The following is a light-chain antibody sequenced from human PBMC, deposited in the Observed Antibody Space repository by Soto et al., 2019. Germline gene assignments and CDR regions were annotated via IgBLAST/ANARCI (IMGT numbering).Light chain of an antibody. CDR3: ATWDGSLPGEV. J-gene: IGLJ2*01. CDR2: DNN. CDR1: SSNIGNNY. V-gene: IGLV1-51*01. Sequence: QSVLTQSPSVSAAPGQQVTISCSGSSSNIGNNYVSWYQQLPGTAPKLLIYDNNKRPSGIPDRFPGSKSGTSGTLDITGLQTGDEADYYCATWDGSLPGEVFGGGTKLTVL.